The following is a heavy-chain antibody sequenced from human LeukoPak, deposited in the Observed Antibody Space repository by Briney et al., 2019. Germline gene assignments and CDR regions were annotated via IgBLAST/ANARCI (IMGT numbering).Heavy chain of an antibody. CDR3: AKNLVGIKVVPAALDY. J-gene: IGHJ4*02. CDR2: IQVDGSKG. V-gene: IGHV3-30*02. Sequence: PGGSLRLSCATSGFNFRTFGTHWLRQAPGKGLEWVAFIQVDGSKGSYADSVRGRFTISRDNSKNTLSLQMNSLRAEDTAVYYCAKNLVGIKVVPAALDYWGQGTLVTVSS. CDR1: GFNFRTFG. D-gene: IGHD2-2*01.